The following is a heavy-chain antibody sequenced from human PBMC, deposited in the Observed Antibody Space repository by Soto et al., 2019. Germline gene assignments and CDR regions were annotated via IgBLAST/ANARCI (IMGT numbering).Heavy chain of an antibody. J-gene: IGHJ4*02. D-gene: IGHD5-12*01. Sequence: ASVKVSCKASGGTFSSYAISWVRQAPGQGLEWMGGIIPIFGTANYAQKFQGRVTITADESTSTAYMELSSLRSGDTAVYYCAGGYSGYEAPCFDYWGQGTLVTVSS. CDR1: GGTFSSYA. V-gene: IGHV1-69*13. CDR2: IIPIFGTA. CDR3: AGGYSGYEAPCFDY.